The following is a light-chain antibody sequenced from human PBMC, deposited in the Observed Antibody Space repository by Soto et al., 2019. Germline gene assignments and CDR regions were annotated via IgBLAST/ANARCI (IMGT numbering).Light chain of an antibody. V-gene: IGKV1-9*01. CDR2: AAS. Sequence: IQLTQSPSSLSASVGDRVTITCRASQGISSYLGWYQQKPGKAPKLLIYAASTLQGGVPSRFSGSGSGTDFTLTISSLQPEDFATYYCQQLSSYPRTFGPGTKVDIK. J-gene: IGKJ3*01. CDR3: QQLSSYPRT. CDR1: QGISSY.